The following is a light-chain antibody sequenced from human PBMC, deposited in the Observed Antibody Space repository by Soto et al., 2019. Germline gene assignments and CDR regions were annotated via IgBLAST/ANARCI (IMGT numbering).Light chain of an antibody. CDR2: DAF. CDR1: KSVGGD. Sequence: IVLTQSAATLSLPPGQGASLSCRASKSVGGDLVWYQQHPGQAPRLLIYDAFNRATGIPPRFSGSGSGTDFTLTISSLEPEDFAVYYCQQRTNWPWTFGQGTKVDIK. J-gene: IGKJ1*01. CDR3: QQRTNWPWT. V-gene: IGKV3-11*01.